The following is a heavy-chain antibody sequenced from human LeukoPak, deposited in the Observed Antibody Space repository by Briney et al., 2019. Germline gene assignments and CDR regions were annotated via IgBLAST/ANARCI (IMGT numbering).Heavy chain of an antibody. CDR1: GYTFTGYY. CDR3: ARPEDYDSSGYSYYFDY. Sequence: VASVKVSCKASGYTFTGYYMHWVRQAPGQGLEWMGWINPNSGGTNYAQKFQGRVTKTRDTSISTAYMELSRLRSDDTAVYYCARPEDYDSSGYSYYFDYWGQGTLVTVSS. J-gene: IGHJ4*02. V-gene: IGHV1-2*02. CDR2: INPNSGGT. D-gene: IGHD3-22*01.